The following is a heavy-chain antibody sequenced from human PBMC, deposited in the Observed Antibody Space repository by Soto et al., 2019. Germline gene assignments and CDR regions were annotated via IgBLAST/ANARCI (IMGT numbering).Heavy chain of an antibody. V-gene: IGHV3-30-3*01. Sequence: GGSLRLSCAASGFTFSPYTMHWVRQTPGKGLEWVAVISYDGSNQYYADSVRGRFTISRDNSKNTLVLQMNSLRAEDTALYYCARGGGFCGADCYKGGIDYWGQGTLVTVS. CDR1: GFTFSPYT. J-gene: IGHJ4*02. CDR3: ARGGGFCGADCYKGGIDY. D-gene: IGHD2-21*02. CDR2: ISYDGSNQ.